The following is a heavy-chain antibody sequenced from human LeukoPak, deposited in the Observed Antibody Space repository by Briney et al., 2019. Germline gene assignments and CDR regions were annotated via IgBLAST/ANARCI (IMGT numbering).Heavy chain of an antibody. Sequence: GGSLRLSCAASGFTVSSNYMSWVRQAPGKGLEWVSVIYSGGSTYYADSVKGRFTISRDNSKNTLYLQMNSLRAEDAAVYYCARVDDSSGYYYFDYWGQGTLVTVSS. D-gene: IGHD3-22*01. J-gene: IGHJ4*02. CDR2: IYSGGST. CDR3: ARVDDSSGYYYFDY. CDR1: GFTVSSNY. V-gene: IGHV3-53*01.